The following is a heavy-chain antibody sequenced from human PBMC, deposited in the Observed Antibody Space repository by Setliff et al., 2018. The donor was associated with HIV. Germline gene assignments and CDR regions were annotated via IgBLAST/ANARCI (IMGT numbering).Heavy chain of an antibody. CDR1: SESVSGYY. V-gene: IGHV4-34*01. CDR3: ARDRSNWNYGKNYMDV. CDR2: INHSGST. D-gene: IGHD1-7*01. Sequence: SETLSLTCAVYSESVSGYYWSWIRQPPGKGLEWIGEINHSGSTNYNPSLKRRVTISVDTSKNQFSLKLSSVTAADTAVYYCARDRSNWNYGKNYMDVWGKGTTVTVSS. J-gene: IGHJ6*03.